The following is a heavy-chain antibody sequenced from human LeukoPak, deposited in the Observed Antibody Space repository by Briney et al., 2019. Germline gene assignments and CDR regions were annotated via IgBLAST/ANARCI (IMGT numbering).Heavy chain of an antibody. CDR3: ARENQDYYDSSGYDY. J-gene: IGHJ4*02. D-gene: IGHD3-22*01. Sequence: ASVKVSCKASGYTFTGYYMHWVRQAPGQGLEWMGRINPNSGGTNYAQKVQGRVTMTRDTSISTAYMELSRLRSDDTAVYYCARENQDYYDSSGYDYWGQGTLVTVSS. CDR1: GYTFTGYY. CDR2: INPNSGGT. V-gene: IGHV1-2*06.